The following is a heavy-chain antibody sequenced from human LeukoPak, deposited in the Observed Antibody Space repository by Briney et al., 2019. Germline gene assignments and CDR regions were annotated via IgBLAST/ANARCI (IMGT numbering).Heavy chain of an antibody. J-gene: IGHJ4*02. CDR3: VREGRPGDYEGY. V-gene: IGHV4-4*07. D-gene: IGHD4-17*01. CDR2: VAGSGST. CDR1: GGSLNYYY. Sequence: SETLSLTCSVSGGSLNYYYWSWIRQPAGRGLEWIGRVAGSGSTNYNPSLRSRATMSVDKTKNQFSLTLTAVTAADTAVYYCVREGRPGDYEGYWGPGTLVTVSS.